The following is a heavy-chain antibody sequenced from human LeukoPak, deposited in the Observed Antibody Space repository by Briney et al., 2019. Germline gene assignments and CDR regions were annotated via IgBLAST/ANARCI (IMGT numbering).Heavy chain of an antibody. Sequence: GGSLRLSCAASGLTFYDYAMQWVRHAPGKGVEWVSGISWNSGSIGYADSVKGRLTISRDNAKNSLYLQMNSLRAEDTALYYCAKGGSAVGRYYMDVWGKGTTVTVSS. CDR1: GLTFYDYA. D-gene: IGHD6-13*01. CDR3: AKGGSAVGRYYMDV. J-gene: IGHJ6*03. CDR2: ISWNSGSI. V-gene: IGHV3-9*01.